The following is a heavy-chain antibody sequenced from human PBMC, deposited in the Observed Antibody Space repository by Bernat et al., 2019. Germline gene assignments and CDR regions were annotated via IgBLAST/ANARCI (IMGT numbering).Heavy chain of an antibody. V-gene: IGHV4-39*01. D-gene: IGHD1-26*01. CDR2: IYYRGNT. J-gene: IGHJ4*02. CDR3: VRQRGGGYSGFFDY. Sequence: QLQLQESGPRLVKPSETLFLTCTVSGGSIRSDSYYWGWIRQPPGKGLEWIGSIYYRGNTYYNPSPRSRVTISVYTSKNRFSLELKSVTAADTTVYYCVRQRGGGYSGFFDYWGQGALVTVSS. CDR1: GGSIRSDSYY.